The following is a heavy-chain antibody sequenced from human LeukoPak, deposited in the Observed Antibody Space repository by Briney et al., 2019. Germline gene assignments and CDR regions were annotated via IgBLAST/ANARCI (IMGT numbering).Heavy chain of an antibody. V-gene: IGHV1-18*01. CDR3: ATPFPTPYYYDSRGYPRPFAY. D-gene: IGHD3-22*01. J-gene: IGHJ4*02. CDR2: ISAYSGNT. Sequence: GASVKVSCKASGYTFTSSGISWGRHAPGQGLESMGWISAYSGNTNYAQKLKGRATMTTETSTSKAYMELRSLRSDDPAVYYCATPFPTPYYYDSRGYPRPFAYWGQGTLVTVSS. CDR1: GYTFTSSG.